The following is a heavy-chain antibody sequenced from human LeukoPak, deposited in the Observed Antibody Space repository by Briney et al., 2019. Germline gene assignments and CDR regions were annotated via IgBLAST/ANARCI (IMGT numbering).Heavy chain of an antibody. J-gene: IGHJ4*02. D-gene: IGHD3-3*01. CDR3: ARGSITIFGVVIPFDY. CDR2: IHYSGST. V-gene: IGHV4-59*12. Sequence: SETLSLTCTVSGGSISTYYWSWIRQPPGKGLAWIGYIHYSGSTNYNPSLKSRVTISVDTSKNQFSLKLSSVTAADTAVYYCARGSITIFGVVIPFDYWGQGTLVTVSS. CDR1: GGSISTYY.